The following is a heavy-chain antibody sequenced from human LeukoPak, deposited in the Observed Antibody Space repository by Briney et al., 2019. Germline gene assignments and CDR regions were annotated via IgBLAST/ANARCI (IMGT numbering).Heavy chain of an antibody. CDR1: GFTFSSYE. D-gene: IGHD6-6*01. J-gene: IGHJ4*02. V-gene: IGHV3-48*03. CDR2: ISSSGSTI. Sequence: GGSLRLSCAASGFTFSSYEMNWVRQAPGKGLEWVSYISSSGSTIYYADSVKGRFTISRDNAKNSLYLQMNSLRAEDTAVYYCARASIAARPPDFDYWGQGTLVTVSS. CDR3: ARASIAARPPDFDY.